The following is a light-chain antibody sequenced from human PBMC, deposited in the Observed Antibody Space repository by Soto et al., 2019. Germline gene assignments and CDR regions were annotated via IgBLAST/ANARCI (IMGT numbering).Light chain of an antibody. CDR2: DVA. CDR3: TSYTTSSTYV. J-gene: IGLJ1*01. CDR1: SSDVGGYNY. V-gene: IGLV2-14*01. Sequence: QSVLTQPASVSGSPGQSIAISRTGTSSDVGGYNYVSWYQQHPGKAPKLMLYDVAIRPSGVSDRFSGSKSGNTASLTISGLQAEDEADYYCTSYTTSSTYVFGTGTKVTVL.